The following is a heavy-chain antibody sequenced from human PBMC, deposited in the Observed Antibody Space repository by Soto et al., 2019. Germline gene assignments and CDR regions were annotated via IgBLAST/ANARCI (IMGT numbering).Heavy chain of an antibody. J-gene: IGHJ4*02. CDR1: GGSISSGGYS. CDR3: ARVIAVADRYYFDY. Sequence: SETLSLTCAVSGGSISSGGYSWSWIRQPPGKGLEWIGYIYHSGSTYYNPSLKSRVTISVDRSKNQSSLKLSSVTAADTAVYYCARVIAVADRYYFDYWGQGTLVTVPQ. V-gene: IGHV4-30-2*01. CDR2: IYHSGST. D-gene: IGHD6-19*01.